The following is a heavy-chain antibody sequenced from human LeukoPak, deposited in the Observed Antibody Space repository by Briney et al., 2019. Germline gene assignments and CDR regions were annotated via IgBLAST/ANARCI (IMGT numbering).Heavy chain of an antibody. CDR1: GFTFGSYA. D-gene: IGHD3-10*01. CDR2: LSSGGSYE. V-gene: IGHV3-30*17. J-gene: IGHJ4*02. CDR3: ARDSTYYYASGSSGPHYFDN. Sequence: GGSLSLSCEASGFTFGSYAMHWVRQAPGKGLEWGSFLSSGGSYEYYADSVKGRFTISRDNSKNTLYLQLNSLKAEDTAVYYCARDSTYYYASGSSGPHYFDNWGQGTLVTVSS.